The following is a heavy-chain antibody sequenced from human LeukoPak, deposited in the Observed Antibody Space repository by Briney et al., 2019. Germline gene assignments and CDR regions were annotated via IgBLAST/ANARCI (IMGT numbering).Heavy chain of an antibody. Sequence: SETLSLTCAVYGGSFSGYYWSWIRQSPGKGLEWIGEINHSGSTNYNPSLKSRVTISVDTSKNQFSLKLSSVTAADTAVYHCAREGLVIIPFDYWGQGTLVTVSS. J-gene: IGHJ4*02. CDR2: INHSGST. D-gene: IGHD3-9*01. CDR1: GGSFSGYY. V-gene: IGHV4-34*01. CDR3: AREGLVIIPFDY.